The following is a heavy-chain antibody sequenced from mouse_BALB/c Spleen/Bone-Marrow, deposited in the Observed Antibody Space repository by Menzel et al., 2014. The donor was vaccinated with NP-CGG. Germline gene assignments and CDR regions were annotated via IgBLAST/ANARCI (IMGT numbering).Heavy chain of an antibody. CDR2: IYPGSGNT. J-gene: IGHJ2*01. Sequence: VQLQQSGPELVKPGASVKISCKASGYTFTDYYINWVKQKPGRGLEWIGWIYPGSGNTKYNEKFKGKATLTVDTSSSTAYMQLSSLTSEDTSVYFCARSPYYGNYDDYWGQGTTPTVSS. CDR3: ARSPYYGNYDDY. D-gene: IGHD2-10*01. CDR1: GYTFTDYY. V-gene: IGHV1-84*02.